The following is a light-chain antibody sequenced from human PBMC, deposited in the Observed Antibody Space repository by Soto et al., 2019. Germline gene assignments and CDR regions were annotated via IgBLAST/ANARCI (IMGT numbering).Light chain of an antibody. J-gene: IGLJ3*02. CDR1: SSNIGADYD. CDR3: QSYDSGLSARV. Sequence: QSVLTQPPSVSGAPGQRITLSCAGSSSNIGADYDVHWYQQFPGTAPKLLIYDNVNRPSGVPDRFSGSKSGTSASLAITGLQAEDEADYYCQSYDSGLSARVFGGGTKLTVL. V-gene: IGLV1-40*01. CDR2: DNV.